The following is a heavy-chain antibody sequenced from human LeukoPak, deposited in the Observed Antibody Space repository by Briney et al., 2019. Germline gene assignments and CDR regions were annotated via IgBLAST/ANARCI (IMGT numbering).Heavy chain of an antibody. CDR1: GFTFSHYA. D-gene: IGHD6-13*01. CDR2: IWYDGSNK. Sequence: GGSLRLSCAASGFTFSHYAMHWVRQAPGKGLEWVAVIWYDGSNKYYADSVKGRFTISRDNSKNTLYLQMNSLRAEDTAVYYCARDGIAAAGSPVSYYGMDVWGQGTTVTVSS. J-gene: IGHJ6*02. V-gene: IGHV3-33*08. CDR3: ARDGIAAAGSPVSYYGMDV.